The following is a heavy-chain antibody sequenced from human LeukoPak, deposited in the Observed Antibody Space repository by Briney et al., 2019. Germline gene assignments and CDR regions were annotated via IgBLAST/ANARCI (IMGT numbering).Heavy chain of an antibody. CDR2: ISYDGSNK. D-gene: IGHD2-21*02. Sequence: GGSLRLSCTASGFTFGDYAMHWVRQAPGKGLEWVAVISYDGSNKYYADSVKGRFTISRDNSKNTLYLQMNSLRAEDTAVYYCARDSLVAAISNFDYWGQGTLVTVSS. CDR3: ARDSLVAAISNFDY. J-gene: IGHJ4*02. CDR1: GFTFGDYA. V-gene: IGHV3-30*04.